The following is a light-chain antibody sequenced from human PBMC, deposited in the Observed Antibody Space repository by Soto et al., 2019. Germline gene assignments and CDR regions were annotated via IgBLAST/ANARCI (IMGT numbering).Light chain of an antibody. CDR2: GAS. CDR3: QQYVSSPWA. Sequence: EIVLAQSPGTLSLSPGESATLSCRASQSVSSSFLAWYQQKAGQAPRLLIYGASRRATGIPDRFSGSGSGTDFTLTISRLEPEDFAVYYCQQYVSSPWAFGQGTKGDI. J-gene: IGKJ1*01. V-gene: IGKV3-20*01. CDR1: QSVSSSF.